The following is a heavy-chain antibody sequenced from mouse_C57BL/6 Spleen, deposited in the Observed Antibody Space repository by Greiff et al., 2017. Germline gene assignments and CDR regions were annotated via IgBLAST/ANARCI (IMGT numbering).Heavy chain of an antibody. CDR1: GYTFTDSN. D-gene: IGHD1-1*01. CDR3: ASITTVVDYAMYY. V-gene: IGHV1-22*01. J-gene: IGHJ4*01. Sequence: EVQLQQSGPELVKPGASVKMSCKASGYTFTDSNMHWVKQSQGTSLEWIGYINPNNGGISYNQKLKGKATVTVNKSSSTAYMELRSLTAEDSAVYYCASITTVVDYAMYYWGQGTSVTFSS. CDR2: INPNNGGI.